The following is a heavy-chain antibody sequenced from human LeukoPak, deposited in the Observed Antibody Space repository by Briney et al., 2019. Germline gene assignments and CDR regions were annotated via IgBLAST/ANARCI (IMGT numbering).Heavy chain of an antibody. CDR3: ARERGVYSYGDY. V-gene: IGHV3-21*01. D-gene: IGHD5-18*01. J-gene: IGHJ4*02. Sequence: GGSLRLSCVVSGFTFSSYHMNWVRQAPGKGPEWVSSISGSSSYIYYADSVKGRFSISRDNAKNSLYLQMNSLRAEDTAVYYCARERGVYSYGDYWGQGTLVTVSS. CDR2: ISGSSSYI. CDR1: GFTFSSYH.